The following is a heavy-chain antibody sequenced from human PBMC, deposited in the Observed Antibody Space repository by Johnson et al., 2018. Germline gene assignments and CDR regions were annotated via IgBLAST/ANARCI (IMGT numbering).Heavy chain of an antibody. CDR2: ISYDGSNK. Sequence: QVQLVQSGGGVVQPGRSLRLSCAASGFTFSSYGMHWVRQAPGKGLEWVAVISYDGSNKYYADSVKGRFTISRDNSKNTLYLQMNSLRAEDTAVYYCASPITYYGNAFDIWGQGTMVTVSS. J-gene: IGHJ3*02. V-gene: IGHV3-30*03. CDR3: ASPITYYGNAFDI. D-gene: IGHD3-10*01. CDR1: GFTFSSYG.